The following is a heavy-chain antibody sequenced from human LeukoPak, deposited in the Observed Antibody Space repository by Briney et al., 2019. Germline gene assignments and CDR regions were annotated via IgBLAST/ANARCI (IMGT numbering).Heavy chain of an antibody. CDR3: ASPYYYDGSSYYQFFDH. J-gene: IGHJ4*02. CDR2: ISYDGSNK. D-gene: IGHD3-22*01. V-gene: IGHV3-30*04. CDR1: GFTFSIYA. Sequence: GGSLRLSCAASGFTFSIYAMSGVRQAPGKGLEGGSVISYDGSNKYYADSVKGRFTISKDNSRNTLYLQMNDLRTEDTAVYYCASPYYYDGSSYYQFFDHWGQATMVTVSS.